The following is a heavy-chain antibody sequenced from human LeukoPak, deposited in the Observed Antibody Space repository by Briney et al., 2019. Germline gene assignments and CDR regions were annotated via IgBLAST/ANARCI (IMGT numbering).Heavy chain of an antibody. CDR2: ISSSSSYI. V-gene: IGHV3-21*01. CDR1: GFTFSSYS. D-gene: IGHD5-18*01. J-gene: IGHJ6*03. Sequence: GGSLRLSCAASGFTFSSYSMNWVRQAPGKGLEWVSSISSSSSYIYYADSVKGRFTISRDNAKNSPYLQMNSLRAEDTAVYYCARSGYSYGYDYYYYYMDVWGKGTTVTVSS. CDR3: ARSGYSYGYDYYYYYMDV.